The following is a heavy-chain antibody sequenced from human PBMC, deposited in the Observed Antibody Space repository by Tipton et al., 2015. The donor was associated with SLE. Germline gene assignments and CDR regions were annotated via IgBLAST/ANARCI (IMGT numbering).Heavy chain of an antibody. CDR3: ARGRSYGSGGKGRSYWYFDL. J-gene: IGHJ2*01. D-gene: IGHD3-10*01. V-gene: IGHV4-34*01. Sequence: TLSLTCAVYGGSFSGYYWSWIRQPPGKGLEWIGEINHSGSSYYNPSLESRVTISVDSSKNQFSLKLTSVTAADPAVYDCARGRSYGSGGKGRSYWYFDLGGRGILVTVSS. CDR2: INHSGSS. CDR1: GGSFSGYY.